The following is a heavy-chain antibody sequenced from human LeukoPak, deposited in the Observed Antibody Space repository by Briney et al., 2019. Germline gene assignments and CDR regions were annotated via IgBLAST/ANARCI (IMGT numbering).Heavy chain of an antibody. Sequence: SETLSLTCTVSGGSISSSNYCGGWIRQPPGKGLGWIGSICYSGSTYSSGSTYYNPSLKSRVTISVDTSNNQFSLKLSSVTAADTAVYYCARHGFGGYCSGSSCYFAYWGQGTLVTVSS. J-gene: IGHJ4*02. CDR1: GGSISSSNYC. CDR2: ICYSGSTYSSGST. D-gene: IGHD2-15*01. V-gene: IGHV4-39*01. CDR3: ARHGFGGYCSGSSCYFAY.